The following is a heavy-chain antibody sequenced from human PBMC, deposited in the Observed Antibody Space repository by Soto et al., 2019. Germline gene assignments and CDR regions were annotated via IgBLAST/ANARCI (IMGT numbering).Heavy chain of an antibody. V-gene: IGHV4-39*01. CDR1: GGSISSSGYY. Sequence: SETLSLTCTVSGGSISSSGYYWGWIRQPQGKGLEWIGSIYYSGSTYYNPSLKSRVTISVDTSKNQFSLKLSSVTAADTAVYYCARGGFVVVPAADFDYWGQGTLVTVSS. D-gene: IGHD2-2*01. CDR3: ARGGFVVVPAADFDY. J-gene: IGHJ4*02. CDR2: IYYSGST.